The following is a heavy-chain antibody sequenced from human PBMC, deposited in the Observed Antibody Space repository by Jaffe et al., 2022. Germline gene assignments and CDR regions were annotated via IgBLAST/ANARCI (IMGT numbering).Heavy chain of an antibody. Sequence: QVQLVESGGGMVQPGGSLRLSCVGTGFTFSNSGMHWVRQAPGEGLEWVASTRYHGRNEYYADSVRGRFTVSRDSSKNTLFLQMSSLTLEDTAVYYCAKDRQVAGVGDLIFGYWGHGILVTVSS. CDR3: AKDRQVAGVGDLIFGY. D-gene: IGHD4-17*01. CDR2: TRYHGRNE. J-gene: IGHJ4*01. V-gene: IGHV3-30*02. CDR1: GFTFSNSG.